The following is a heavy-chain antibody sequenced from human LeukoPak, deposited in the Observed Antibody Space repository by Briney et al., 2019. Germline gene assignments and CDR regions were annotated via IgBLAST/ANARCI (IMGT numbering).Heavy chain of an antibody. CDR1: GFAFSSYA. Sequence: TGGSLRLSCAASGFAFSSYAMHWVRQGPGKGLEWVALVSYDGGSKYYADSVKGRITISRDNSKNTLHLQMNSLRTEDTAVYYCGGRRVWGNGTVVTVSS. J-gene: IGHJ6*04. V-gene: IGHV3-30-3*01. CDR2: VSYDGGSK. CDR3: GGRRV.